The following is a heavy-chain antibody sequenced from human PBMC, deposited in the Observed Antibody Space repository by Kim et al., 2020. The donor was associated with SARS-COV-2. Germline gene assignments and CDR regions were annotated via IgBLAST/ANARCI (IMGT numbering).Heavy chain of an antibody. Sequence: GGSLRLSCAASGFTFSSYAMHWVRQAPGKGLEWVAVISYDGSNKYYADSVKGRFTISRDNSKNTLYLQMNSLRAEDTAVYYCARGDLYYYDSSGYPYYF. CDR3: ARGDLYYYDSSGYPYYF. D-gene: IGHD3-22*01. V-gene: IGHV3-30*04. CDR1: GFTFSSYA. J-gene: IGHJ4*01. CDR2: ISYDGSNK.